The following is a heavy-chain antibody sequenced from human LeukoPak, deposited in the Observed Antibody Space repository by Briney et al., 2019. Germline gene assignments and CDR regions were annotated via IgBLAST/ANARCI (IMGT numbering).Heavy chain of an antibody. CDR2: IIPIFGTA. V-gene: IGHV1-69*05. D-gene: IGHD2-21*02. Sequence: SVKVSCKASGGTFSSYAISWVRQAPGQGLEWMGGIIPIFGTANYAQKFQGRVTITTDESTSTAYMELSSLRSEDTAVYYCARAGYCGGDCYSGAFDIWGQGTMATVSS. CDR3: ARAGYCGGDCYSGAFDI. J-gene: IGHJ3*02. CDR1: GGTFSSYA.